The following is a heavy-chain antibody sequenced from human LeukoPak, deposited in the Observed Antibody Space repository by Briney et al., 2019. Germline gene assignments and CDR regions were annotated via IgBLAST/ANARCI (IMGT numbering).Heavy chain of an antibody. Sequence: PSETLSLTCTVSGGSISSGDYYWSWIRQPPGKGLEWIGYIYYSGSTYYNPSLKSRVTISVDTSKNQFSLKLSSVTAADTAVYYCARADSSGWLDYWGQGTLVTVSS. D-gene: IGHD6-19*01. J-gene: IGHJ4*02. CDR2: IYYSGST. CDR3: ARADSSGWLDY. V-gene: IGHV4-30-4*01. CDR1: GGSISSGDYY.